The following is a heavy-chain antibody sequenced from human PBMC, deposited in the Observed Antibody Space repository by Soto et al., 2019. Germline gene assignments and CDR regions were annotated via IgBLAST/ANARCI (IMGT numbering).Heavy chain of an antibody. CDR2: IYYSGST. J-gene: IGHJ6*02. CDR3: ASVPHQFYHGSYYYGMDV. D-gene: IGHD1-26*01. Sequence: SETLSLTCTVSGGSISSGDYYWSWIRQPPGKGLEWIGYIYYSGSTYYNPSLKSRVTISVDTSKNQFSLKLSSVTAADTAVYYCASVPHQFYHGSYYYGMDVWGQGTTVTVSS. V-gene: IGHV4-30-4*01. CDR1: GGSISSGDYY.